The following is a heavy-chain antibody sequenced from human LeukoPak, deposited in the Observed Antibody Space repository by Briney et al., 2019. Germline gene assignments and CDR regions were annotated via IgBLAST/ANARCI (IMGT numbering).Heavy chain of an antibody. Sequence: PGGSLTLSCAASGVTTRTYGIHWVRQAPGKGLEWGAFIRYDGSSKYYADSVRGRFTISRDSSRNTVYLQMNSLRAEDTAVYYCVKERGDQFEAFDIWGLGTMVTVSS. J-gene: IGHJ3*02. V-gene: IGHV3-30*02. D-gene: IGHD3-10*01. CDR2: IRYDGSSK. CDR1: GVTTRTYG. CDR3: VKERGDQFEAFDI.